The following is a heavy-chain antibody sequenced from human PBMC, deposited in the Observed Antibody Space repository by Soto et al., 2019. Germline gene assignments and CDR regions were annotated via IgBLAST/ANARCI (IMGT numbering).Heavy chain of an antibody. Sequence: QVQLVQSGAEVKKPGASVKVSCKASGYTFTSYAMHWVRQAPGQRLEWMGWINAGNGNTKYSQKFQGRVTITRDTSASTAYMELSSLRSEDTAVYYCARDWGLGYQLLGGMDVWGQGTTVTVSS. J-gene: IGHJ6*02. CDR3: ARDWGLGYQLLGGMDV. CDR1: GYTFTSYA. D-gene: IGHD2-2*01. CDR2: INAGNGNT. V-gene: IGHV1-3*01.